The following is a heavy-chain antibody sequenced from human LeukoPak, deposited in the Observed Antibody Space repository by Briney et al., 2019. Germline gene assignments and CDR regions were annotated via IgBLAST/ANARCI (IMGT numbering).Heavy chain of an antibody. V-gene: IGHV3-23*01. CDR2: LSGSGGST. J-gene: IGHJ4*02. CDR1: GFTFSNYA. CDR3: AKVDSGIVATGSPYFDY. Sequence: GGSLRLSCAASGFTFSNYAMSWVRQAPGKGLEWVSSLSGSGGSTYHADSVKGRFTTSRDNSKNTLYLQMNSLRAEDTAVYYCAKVDSGIVATGSPYFDYWGQGTLVTVSS. D-gene: IGHD6-13*01.